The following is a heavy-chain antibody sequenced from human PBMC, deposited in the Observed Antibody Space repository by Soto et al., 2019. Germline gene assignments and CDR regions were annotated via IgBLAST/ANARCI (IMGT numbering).Heavy chain of an antibody. V-gene: IGHV1-8*02. J-gene: IGHJ5*02. CDR1: GYTFDNYD. D-gene: IGHD3-9*01. CDR2: VNPKTGDT. Sequence: VASVKVSCKASGYTFDNYDIHWVRQAPGQGLEWMGWVNPKTGDTVYAENFQGRVTITRSTSISTAYLELNSLRFEDTAVYYCARSPSVKGYFDWLPNNSWFDPWG. CDR3: ARSPSVKGYFDWLPNNSWFDP.